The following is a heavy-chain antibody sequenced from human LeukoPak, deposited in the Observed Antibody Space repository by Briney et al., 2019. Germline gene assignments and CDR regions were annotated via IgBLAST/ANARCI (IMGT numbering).Heavy chain of an antibody. CDR2: IIPILGIA. CDR1: GGTFSSYA. J-gene: IGHJ4*02. CDR3: AKDPHYDFWSGSPHFDY. V-gene: IGHV1-69*04. Sequence: SVKVSCKASGGTFSSYAISWVRQAPGQGLEWMGRIIPILGIANYAQKFQGRVTITADKSTSTAYMELSSLRSEDTAVYYCAKDPHYDFWSGSPHFDYWGQGTLVTVSS. D-gene: IGHD3-3*01.